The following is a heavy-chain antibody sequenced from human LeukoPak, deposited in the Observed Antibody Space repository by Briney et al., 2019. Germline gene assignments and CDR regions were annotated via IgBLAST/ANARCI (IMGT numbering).Heavy chain of an antibody. Sequence: SETLSLTCTVSGDSISTYYWSWIRQPPGKGLEWIGYVYYSGSTNYNPSLKSRVTISVDTSKNQFSLKLSSVTATDTAVYYCARGGSNFDHWGQGTLVAVSS. CDR1: GDSISTYY. D-gene: IGHD6-13*01. CDR3: ARGGSNFDH. CDR2: VYYSGST. J-gene: IGHJ4*02. V-gene: IGHV4-59*01.